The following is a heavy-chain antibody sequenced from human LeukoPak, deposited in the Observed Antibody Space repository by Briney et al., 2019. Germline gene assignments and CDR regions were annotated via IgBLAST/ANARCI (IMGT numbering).Heavy chain of an antibody. Sequence: GGSLRLSCAASGFTFSSYTMHWVRQAPGKGLEWVSAISGSGGSTYYADSVKGRFTISRDNSKNTVCLQMNTLRAEDTAVYYCAKDYPLDYWGQGALVTVSS. CDR2: ISGSGGST. CDR1: GFTFSSYT. J-gene: IGHJ4*02. V-gene: IGHV3-23*01. CDR3: AKDYPLDY.